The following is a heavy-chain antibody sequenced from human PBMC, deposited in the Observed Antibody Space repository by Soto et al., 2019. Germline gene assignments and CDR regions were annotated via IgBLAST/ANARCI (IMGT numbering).Heavy chain of an antibody. CDR2: IFNDAGNE. CDR1: GFTFKDCA. D-gene: IGHD2-8*02. Sequence: QVQLVESGGDVVQPGRSLRLSCAASGFTFKDCAMHWVRQAPGKGLEWVSLIFNDAGNEYYTESVKGRFTISRDNSKNTRNLQMNSLREDDTAVYYCAKETGTGRAPNCAYDVWGRGTRVTVSS. CDR3: AKETGTGRAPNCAYDV. J-gene: IGHJ3*01. V-gene: IGHV3-30-3*02.